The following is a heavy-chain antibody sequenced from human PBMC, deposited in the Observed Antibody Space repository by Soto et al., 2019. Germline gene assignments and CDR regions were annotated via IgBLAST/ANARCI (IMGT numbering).Heavy chain of an antibody. J-gene: IGHJ4*02. D-gene: IGHD6-13*01. CDR2: INPNSGGT. Sequence: QVQLVQSGAEVKKPGASVKVSCKASGYTFTGYYMHWVRQAPGQGLEWMGWINPNSGGTNYAQKFQGWVTMTRDTSISTAYMELSRLRSDDTAVYYCARGWSLRIAAAGSPHQFDYWGQGTLVTVSS. CDR3: ARGWSLRIAAAGSPHQFDY. CDR1: GYTFTGYY. V-gene: IGHV1-2*04.